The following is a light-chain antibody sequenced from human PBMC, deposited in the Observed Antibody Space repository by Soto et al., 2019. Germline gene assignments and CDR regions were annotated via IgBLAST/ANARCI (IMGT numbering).Light chain of an antibody. Sequence: DIQMTQSPSSLSASVGDRVTITCRASQSISSYLNWYQQKPGKAHKXLFYAASSLQSGVPSRFSGSGSGTDLTVTISSLQPEDFETYYCQQSYSMPRTFGGGTKVDIK. CDR2: AAS. CDR3: QQSYSMPRT. V-gene: IGKV1-39*01. CDR1: QSISSY. J-gene: IGKJ4*01.